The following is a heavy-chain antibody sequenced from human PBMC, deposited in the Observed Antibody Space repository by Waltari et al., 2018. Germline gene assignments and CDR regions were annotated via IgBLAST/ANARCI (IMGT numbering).Heavy chain of an antibody. J-gene: IGHJ2*01. CDR1: GHTFTDDF. Sequence: QVQLVQPGPDVKEPGAAVMVSCKAAGHTFTDDFIRWGGRVPGPGLGWVGRVNPKGGGATLAGEFQGRVTLTSDASINTVYMDLNSLRSVDTAIFFCARDSGGHSQASYWYFDLWGRGTLVTVSS. CDR3: ARDSGGHSQASYWYFDL. V-gene: IGHV1-2*06. D-gene: IGHD2-21*02. CDR2: VNPKGGGA.